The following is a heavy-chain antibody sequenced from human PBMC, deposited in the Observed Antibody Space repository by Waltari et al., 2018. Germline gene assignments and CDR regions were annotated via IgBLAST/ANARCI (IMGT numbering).Heavy chain of an antibody. CDR2: IHYSGSS. CDR3: ARADTSTSYFYYYMDV. CDR1: GGSTSTYY. J-gene: IGHJ6*03. D-gene: IGHD1-26*01. V-gene: IGHV4-59*01. Sequence: QVQLQESGPGLVTPSETLSLTCTVSGGSTSTYYWSWVRQSTGQGLEWIGYIHYSGSSVYNPALRSRVAISRDTPNNQFSLRLRSVTAADAAIYYCARADTSTSYFYYYMDVWGKGTTVTVSS.